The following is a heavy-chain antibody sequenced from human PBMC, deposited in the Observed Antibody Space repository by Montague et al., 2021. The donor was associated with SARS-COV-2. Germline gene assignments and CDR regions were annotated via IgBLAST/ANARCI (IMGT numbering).Heavy chain of an antibody. V-gene: IGHV2-70*04. CDR1: GFSLSTSGMR. Sequence: PALVKPTKTLTLTCTFSGFSLSTSGMRVRWIRQPPGKALEWLARIDWDDDKYYSTSLKTRLTISKDTSKNQVVLTMTNMDPVDTATYYCARTSIAAAGTAIDYWGQGTLVTVSS. J-gene: IGHJ4*02. CDR3: ARTSIAAAGTAIDY. D-gene: IGHD6-13*01. CDR2: IDWDDDK.